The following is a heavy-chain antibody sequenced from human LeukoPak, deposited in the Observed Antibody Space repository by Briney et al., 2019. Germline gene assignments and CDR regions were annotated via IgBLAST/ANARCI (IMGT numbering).Heavy chain of an antibody. J-gene: IGHJ4*02. CDR2: IKQDGSEK. CDR3: ARILDFWSGYSYFDY. V-gene: IGHV3-7*03. Sequence: GGSLRLSCAASGFTFSSYAMHWVRQAPGKGLEWVADIKQDGSEKEYVDSVKGRFTISRDNGKNLVYLQMNSLRAEDTAMYYCARILDFWSGYSYFDYWGQGTLVTVSS. D-gene: IGHD3-3*01. CDR1: GFTFSSYA.